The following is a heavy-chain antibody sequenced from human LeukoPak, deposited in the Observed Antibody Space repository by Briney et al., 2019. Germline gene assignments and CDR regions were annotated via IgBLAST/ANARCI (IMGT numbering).Heavy chain of an antibody. D-gene: IGHD4-17*01. CDR2: IYYSGST. CDR1: GGSISSGDYY. V-gene: IGHV4-61*08. J-gene: IGHJ6*03. CDR3: ARTYGDYVWNYYYMDV. Sequence: SETLSLTCTVSGGSISSGDYYWSWIRQPPGKGLEWIGYIYYSGSTNYNPSFRSRITMSVDPSKNQFSLKLSSVTAAGTAVYYCARTYGDYVWNYYYMDVWGKGTTVTVSS.